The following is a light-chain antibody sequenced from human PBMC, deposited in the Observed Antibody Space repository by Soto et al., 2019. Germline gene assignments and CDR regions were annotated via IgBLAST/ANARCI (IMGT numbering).Light chain of an antibody. J-gene: IGKJ4*01. CDR2: SAS. Sequence: DIQMTQSPSSLSASIGDRISITCRANQHISNYVNWYQQRPGKAPRVLIFSASTLQSGVPSRFSGSGSGTDFTLTISSLEPEDFGTYFCQQSYSTPGPLTFGGGTRADIK. CDR3: QQSYSTPGPLT. CDR1: QHISNY. V-gene: IGKV1-39*01.